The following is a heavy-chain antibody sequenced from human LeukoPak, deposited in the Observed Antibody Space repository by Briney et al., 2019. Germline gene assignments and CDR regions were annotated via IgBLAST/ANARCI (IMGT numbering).Heavy chain of an antibody. CDR3: ARDCGGDCYYYYGMDV. D-gene: IGHD2-21*02. CDR2: ISSSSSYI. J-gene: IGHJ6*02. CDR1: GFTFTSYS. Sequence: GGSLRLSCAASGFTFTSYSMNWVRQAPGKGLEWVSSISSSSSYIYYADSVKGRLTISRDNSKDSMYLQMNSLRAEDTAVYYCARDCGGDCYYYYGMDVWGQGTTVTVSS. V-gene: IGHV3-21*01.